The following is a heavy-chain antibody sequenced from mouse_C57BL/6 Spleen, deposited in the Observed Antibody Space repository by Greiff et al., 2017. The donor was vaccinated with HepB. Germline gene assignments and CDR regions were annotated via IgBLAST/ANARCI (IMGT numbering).Heavy chain of an antibody. CDR1: GYAFTNYL. Sequence: QVQLKHSGAELVRPGTSVKVSCKASGYAFTNYLIEWVKQRPGQGLEWIGVINPGSGGTNYNEKFKGKATLTADKSSSTAYMQLSSLTSEDSAVYFCARYEGYYFDYWGQGTTLTVSS. D-gene: IGHD2-14*01. CDR3: ARYEGYYFDY. CDR2: INPGSGGT. J-gene: IGHJ2*01. V-gene: IGHV1-54*01.